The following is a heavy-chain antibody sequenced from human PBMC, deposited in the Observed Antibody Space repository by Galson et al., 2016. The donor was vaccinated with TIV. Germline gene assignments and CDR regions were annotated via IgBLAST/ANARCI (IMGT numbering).Heavy chain of an antibody. CDR3: ARDEDSSASFDP. CDR2: IYYSGST. CDR1: GGSISSYY. J-gene: IGHJ5*02. V-gene: IGHV4-59*01. D-gene: IGHD6-19*01. Sequence: LSLTCTVSGGSISSYYWSWIRQPPGKGLEWIGYIYYSGSTNYNPSLKSRVTISVDTSKNQFSLKLSSVTAADTAVYYCARDEDSSASFDPWGQGTLVTVAS.